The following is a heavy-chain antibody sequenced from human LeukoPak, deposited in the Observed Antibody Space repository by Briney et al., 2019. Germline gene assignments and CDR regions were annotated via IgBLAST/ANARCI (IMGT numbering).Heavy chain of an antibody. CDR3: ARPQRGSNSRDYYYGMDV. D-gene: IGHD6-13*01. Sequence: GGSLRLSCSASGFTFSSYAMHWVRQAPGKGLEYVSAISSNGGSTYYADSVKGRFTISRDNSKNTLYLQMNSLRAEDTAVYYCARPQRGSNSRDYYYGMDVWGQETTVTVSS. CDR1: GFTFSSYA. CDR2: ISSNGGST. V-gene: IGHV3-64*04. J-gene: IGHJ6*02.